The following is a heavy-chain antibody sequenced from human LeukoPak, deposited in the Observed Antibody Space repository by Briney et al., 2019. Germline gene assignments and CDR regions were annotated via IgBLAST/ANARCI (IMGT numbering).Heavy chain of an antibody. J-gene: IGHJ6*03. V-gene: IGHV4-59*01. CDR2: IYYSGST. CDR1: GGSISSYY. D-gene: IGHD1-26*01. CDR3: AREASELAYYYYYIDV. Sequence: SETLSLTCTVSGGSISSYYWSWIRQPPGKGLEWIGYIYYSGSTNYNPSLKSRVTISVDTSKNQFSLKLSSVTAADTAVYYCAREASELAYYYYYIDVWGKGTTVTVSS.